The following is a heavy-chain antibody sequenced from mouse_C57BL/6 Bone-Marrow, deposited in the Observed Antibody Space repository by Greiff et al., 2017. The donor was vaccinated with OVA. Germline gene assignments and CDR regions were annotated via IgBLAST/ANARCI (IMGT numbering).Heavy chain of an antibody. CDR2: IWTGGGT. J-gene: IGHJ2*01. Sequence: VMLVESGPGLVAPSQSLSITCTVSGFSLTSYAISWVRQPPGKGLEWLGVIWTGGGTNYNSALKSRLSISKDNSKSHVFLKMNSLQTDDTARYYCARNRNYYGSSYDYWGQGTTLTVSS. V-gene: IGHV2-9-1*01. D-gene: IGHD1-1*01. CDR3: ARNRNYYGSSYDY. CDR1: GFSLTSYA.